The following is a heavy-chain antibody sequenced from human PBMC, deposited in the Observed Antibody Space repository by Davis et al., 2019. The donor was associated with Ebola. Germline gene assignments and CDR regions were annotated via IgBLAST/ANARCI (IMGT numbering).Heavy chain of an antibody. V-gene: IGHV3-73*01. D-gene: IGHD4-17*01. Sequence: GGSLRLSCAASGFTFSGSAMHWVRQASGKGLEWVGRIRSKANSYATAYAASVKGRFTISRDDSQNTAYLQMNSLKTEDTAVYYCTLTVTTMDYWGQGTLVTVSS. J-gene: IGHJ4*02. CDR3: TLTVTTMDY. CDR2: IRSKANSYAT. CDR1: GFTFSGSA.